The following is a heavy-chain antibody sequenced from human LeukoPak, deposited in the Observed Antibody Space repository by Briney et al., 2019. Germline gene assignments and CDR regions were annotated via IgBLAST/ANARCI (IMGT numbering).Heavy chain of an antibody. Sequence: HGESLKISCKASGYSFTNYWINWVPQMPGKGLEWMGNIDPIDSYTTYSPSFQGHITISADRSISTVYLQWSSLQASDTAIYYCVRRVENWFDPWGQGTLVTVSS. CDR2: IDPIDSYT. V-gene: IGHV5-10-1*01. CDR3: VRRVENWFDP. J-gene: IGHJ5*02. CDR1: GYSFTNYW.